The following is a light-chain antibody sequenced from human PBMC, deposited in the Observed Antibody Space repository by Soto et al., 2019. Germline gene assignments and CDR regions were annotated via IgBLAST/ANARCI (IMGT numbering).Light chain of an antibody. J-gene: IGKJ5*01. V-gene: IGKV3-15*01. CDR1: QTVTTK. Sequence: EVVMTQSPATLSVSRGESTTLXXRASQTVTTKLAWYQQKPGQSPRLIXHGASTRASGIPDRFSGSGSGTEFTLTVSSLQSEDFAVYYCQQYNDWPRVTFGQGTRLEI. CDR3: QQYNDWPRVT. CDR2: GAS.